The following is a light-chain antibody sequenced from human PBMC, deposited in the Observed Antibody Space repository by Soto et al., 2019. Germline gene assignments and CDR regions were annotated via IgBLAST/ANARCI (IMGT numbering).Light chain of an antibody. V-gene: IGLV2-8*01. CDR3: GSYAGSYHWV. CDR1: SSDVGGYNY. Sequence: QSALTQPPSASGSPGQSVTISCAGTSSDVGGYNYVSWYQQHPGKAPKLLIYEVSTRPSGVPDRFSGSKSGNTASLTVSGLQAADEADYYCGSYAGSYHWVFGGGTKVTLL. J-gene: IGLJ3*02. CDR2: EVS.